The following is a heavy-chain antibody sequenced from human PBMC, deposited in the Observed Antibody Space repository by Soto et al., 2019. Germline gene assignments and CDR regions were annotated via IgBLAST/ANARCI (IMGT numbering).Heavy chain of an antibody. J-gene: IGHJ6*02. D-gene: IGHD6-13*01. CDR1: GFTFSSYG. CDR2: ISDDGNSK. V-gene: IGHV3-30*18. CDR3: AKVGVAATLYPRQCMDV. Sequence: QVQLVESGGGVVQPGTSLTLSCAASGFTFSSYGMYWVRQAPGKVLEWVAVISDDGNSKYYADSVKGRFTMSRDNSKRTLYLQLSGLRPEDTAAYYCAKVGVAATLYPRQCMDVWGQGTTVIVSS.